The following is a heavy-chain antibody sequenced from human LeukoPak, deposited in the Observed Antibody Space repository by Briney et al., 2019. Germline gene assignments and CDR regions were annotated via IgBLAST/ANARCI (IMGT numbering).Heavy chain of an antibody. CDR3: AKDLIEGYSGYGHFDY. V-gene: IGHV3-23*01. CDR2: VSGNVAST. CDR1: GFTFNNSA. J-gene: IGHJ4*02. Sequence: PGGSLRLSCAASGFTFNNSAISWVRQAPGEGLGCVSVVSGNVASTYYPDYGRGRFTISRDNSKDTVILQMNSLRAEDTAAYYCAKDLIEGYSGYGHFDYWGQGTLVTVSS. D-gene: IGHD5-12*01.